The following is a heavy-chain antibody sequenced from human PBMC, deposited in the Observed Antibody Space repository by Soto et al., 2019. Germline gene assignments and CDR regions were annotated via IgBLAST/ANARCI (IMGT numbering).Heavy chain of an antibody. Sequence: SVKVSCKASGGTFSSYAISWVRQAPGQGLEWMGGIIPIFGTANYAQKFQGRVTITADESTSTAYMELSSLRSEDTAVYYCARTYGIAAAGYYFDYWGQGTLVTVSS. CDR3: ARTYGIAAAGYYFDY. D-gene: IGHD6-13*01. CDR2: IIPIFGTA. V-gene: IGHV1-69*13. CDR1: GGTFSSYA. J-gene: IGHJ4*02.